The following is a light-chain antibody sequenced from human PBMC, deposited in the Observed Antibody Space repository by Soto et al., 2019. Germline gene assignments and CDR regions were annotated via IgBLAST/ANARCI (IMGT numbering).Light chain of an antibody. CDR3: SSYTNINTRACV. CDR2: GVS. CDR1: NSDVGGYNY. V-gene: IGLV2-14*01. Sequence: QSALTQPASVSGSPGQSITISCTGTNSDVGGYNYVSWYQQYPGKAPKLMIYGVSNRPSGVSNRFSGSKSGNTASLTISGLQAEDEAEYYCSSYTNINTRACVFGTGTKLTVL. J-gene: IGLJ1*01.